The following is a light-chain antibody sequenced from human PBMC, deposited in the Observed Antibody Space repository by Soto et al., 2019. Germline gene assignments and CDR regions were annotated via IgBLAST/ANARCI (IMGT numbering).Light chain of an antibody. CDR1: QSISTY. CDR2: TAS. V-gene: IGKV1-39*01. Sequence: LSASVGDRVTLTCRASQSISTYLNWYQQKPGKAPDLLIYTASNLESGVPSRFSGSGSGTDFTLTISSLQPEDFATYFCQQSYSRPRTFGQGTKVDIK. J-gene: IGKJ1*01. CDR3: QQSYSRPRT.